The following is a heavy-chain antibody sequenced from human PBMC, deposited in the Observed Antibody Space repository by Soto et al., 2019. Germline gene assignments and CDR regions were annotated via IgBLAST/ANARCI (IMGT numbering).Heavy chain of an antibody. J-gene: IGHJ6*02. D-gene: IGHD6-6*01. CDR3: AKDGEYSSSSGAYYYGMDV. CDR1: GFTFSSHA. Sequence: GGSLRLSCAASGFTFSSHAMNWVRQAPEKGLEWVSAISGSGGSTYYADSVKGRFTISRDNSKNTLYLQMNSLRAEDTAVYYCAKDGEYSSSSGAYYYGMDVWGQGTTVTVSS. CDR2: ISGSGGST. V-gene: IGHV3-23*01.